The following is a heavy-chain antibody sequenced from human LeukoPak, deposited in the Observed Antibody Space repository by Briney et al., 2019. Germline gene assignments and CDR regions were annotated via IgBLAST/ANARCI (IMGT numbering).Heavy chain of an antibody. Sequence: SETLSLTCTVSGSISGYYWSWIRQPPGKGLEWIGYIYYSGSTNYNPSLKSRVTISVDTSKNQFSPKLSSVTAADTAVYYCARVGSSWYGGGYYFDYWGQGTLVTVSS. D-gene: IGHD6-13*01. V-gene: IGHV4-59*01. CDR3: ARVGSSWYGGGYYFDY. CDR2: IYYSGST. CDR1: GSISGYY. J-gene: IGHJ4*02.